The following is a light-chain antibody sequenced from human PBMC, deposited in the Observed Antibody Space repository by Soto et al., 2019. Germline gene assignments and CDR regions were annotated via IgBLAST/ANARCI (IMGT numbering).Light chain of an antibody. CDR3: NQSYSTHAT. J-gene: IGKJ4*01. Sequence: DIQMTHSPSSLSASVGDRVTITCRASQSISSYLNWYQQKPGKAPKLLIYAESSLQSGVPSRFSGSGSGKDLTLTTSSLQPEDFATYYCNQSYSTHATFAGGTKVDIX. CDR2: AES. CDR1: QSISSY. V-gene: IGKV1-39*01.